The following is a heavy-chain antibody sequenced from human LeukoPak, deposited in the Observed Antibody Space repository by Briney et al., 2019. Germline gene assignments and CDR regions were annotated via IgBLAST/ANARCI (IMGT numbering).Heavy chain of an antibody. D-gene: IGHD6-19*01. V-gene: IGHV4-59*08. Sequence: SETLSFTCTVSGGSISSYYWSWIRQPPGKGLEWIGYIYYSGSTNYNPSLKSRVTISVDTSKNQFSLKLSSVTAADTAVYYCARLGGSSGWYGPDYWGQGTLVTVSS. CDR1: GGSISSYY. J-gene: IGHJ4*02. CDR2: IYYSGST. CDR3: ARLGGSSGWYGPDY.